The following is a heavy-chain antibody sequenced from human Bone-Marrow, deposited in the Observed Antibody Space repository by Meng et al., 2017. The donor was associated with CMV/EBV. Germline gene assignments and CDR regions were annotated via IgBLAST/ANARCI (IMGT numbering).Heavy chain of an antibody. J-gene: IGHJ6*02. CDR1: GFTFSSYS. D-gene: IGHD2-2*01. CDR3: ARLKDIVVVPAATEGDYYYYGMDV. V-gene: IGHV3-21*01. CDR2: ISSSSSYI. Sequence: GGSLRLSCAASGFTFSSYSMNWVRQAPGKGLEWVSSISSSSSYIYYADSVKGRFTISRDNAKNSLYLQMNSLRAEDTAVYYCARLKDIVVVPAATEGDYYYYGMDVWGQGTTVTVSS.